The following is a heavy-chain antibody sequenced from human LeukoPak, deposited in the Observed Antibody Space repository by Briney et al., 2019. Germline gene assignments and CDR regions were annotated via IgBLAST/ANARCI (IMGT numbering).Heavy chain of an antibody. CDR2: MYRGGST. D-gene: IGHD6-13*01. V-gene: IGHV3-66*01. CDR3: ARDGGAAAGY. Sequence: GGSLRLSCAASGFTVSNNFMSWVRQAPGKGLEWVSVMYRGGSTYYADSVQGRFTMSRDNSKNTLYLQMNSLRAEDTAVYYCARDGGAAAGYWGQGTLVTVSS. J-gene: IGHJ4*02. CDR1: GFTVSNNF.